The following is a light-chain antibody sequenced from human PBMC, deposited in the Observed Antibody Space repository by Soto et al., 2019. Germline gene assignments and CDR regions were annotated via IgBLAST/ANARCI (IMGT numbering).Light chain of an antibody. CDR3: QQRSNWTQT. CDR2: ESS. V-gene: IGKV3-11*01. J-gene: IGKJ1*01. CDR1: QNVAKY. Sequence: EIVLAQSPGTLSLSPRERTTLSCRASQNVAKYLDWYQQKPGQAPRLLIYESSNRATGIAARFSGSGSGTDFTLTISSLENEDFAVYYCQQRSNWTQTFGQGTKVDIK.